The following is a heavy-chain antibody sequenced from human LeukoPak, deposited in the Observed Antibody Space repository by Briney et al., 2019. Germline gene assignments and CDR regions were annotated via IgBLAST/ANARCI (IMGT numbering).Heavy chain of an antibody. V-gene: IGHV3-23*01. CDR1: GFTFSSYA. CDR2: ISGSGGTT. Sequence: PGGSLTLSCAASGFTFSSYAMSWVRQAPGKGLEWVSAISGSGGTTYYADPVKGRFTISGDNFQNTLYLQMNSLNPDETAMYCSAKEGTASKPIDLDNRGPGTLVTVFS. D-gene: IGHD1/OR15-1a*01. J-gene: IGHJ4*02. CDR3: AKEGTASKPIDLDN.